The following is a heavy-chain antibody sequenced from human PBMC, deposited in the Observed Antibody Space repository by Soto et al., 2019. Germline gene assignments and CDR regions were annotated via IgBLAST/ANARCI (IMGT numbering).Heavy chain of an antibody. CDR3: ATTPLPGITVAGKGLTFDY. CDR2: IYYSGST. J-gene: IGHJ4*02. D-gene: IGHD6-19*01. CDR1: GGSISSYY. Sequence: SETLSLTCTVSGGSISSYYWSWIRQPPGKGLEWIGYIYYSGSTNYNPSLKSRVTISVDTSKNQFSLKLSSVTAADTAVYYCATTPLPGITVAGKGLTFDYWGQGTLVTVSS. V-gene: IGHV4-59*01.